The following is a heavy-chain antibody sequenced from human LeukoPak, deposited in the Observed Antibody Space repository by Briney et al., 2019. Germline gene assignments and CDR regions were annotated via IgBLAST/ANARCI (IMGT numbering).Heavy chain of an antibody. CDR3: ARATTVEGMDV. CDR2: ISSSGSTI. V-gene: IGHV3-48*03. D-gene: IGHD4-23*01. Sequence: GGSLRLSCAASGFTFSSYEMNWVRQAPGKGLEWVSYISSSGSTIYYADSVKGRFTISRDNAKNSLYPQMNSLRAEDTAVYYCARATTVEGMDVWGQGTTVTVSS. CDR1: GFTFSSYE. J-gene: IGHJ6*02.